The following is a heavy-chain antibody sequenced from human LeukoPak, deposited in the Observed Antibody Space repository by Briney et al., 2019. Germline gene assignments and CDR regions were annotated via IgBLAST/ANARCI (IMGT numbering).Heavy chain of an antibody. V-gene: IGHV3-23*01. CDR3: ASPGRGYYDSSGYYHRTPYYFDY. Sequence: GGSLRLSCAASGFTFSSYAMSWVRQAPGKGLEWVSAISGSGGSTYYADSVKGRFTISRDNSKNTLYLQMNSLRAEDTAVYYCASPGRGYYDSSGYYHRTPYYFDYWGQGTLVTVSS. CDR1: GFTFSSYA. CDR2: ISGSGGST. D-gene: IGHD3-22*01. J-gene: IGHJ4*02.